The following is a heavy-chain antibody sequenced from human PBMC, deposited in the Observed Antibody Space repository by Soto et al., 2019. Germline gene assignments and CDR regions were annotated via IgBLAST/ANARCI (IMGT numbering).Heavy chain of an antibody. CDR3: ARDRYYYDGSGYYINWFDP. CDR2: ISAYNGNT. V-gene: IGHV1-18*01. CDR1: GYTFPSYG. J-gene: IGHJ5*02. Sequence: ASVKLSCKASGYTFPSYGISWVRQPPGQGLEWMGWISAYNGNTNYAQKLQGRVTMTTHTCTSTAYMELRSLRSDDTAVYYCARDRYYYDGSGYYINWFDPWGQGALVPVSS. D-gene: IGHD3-22*01.